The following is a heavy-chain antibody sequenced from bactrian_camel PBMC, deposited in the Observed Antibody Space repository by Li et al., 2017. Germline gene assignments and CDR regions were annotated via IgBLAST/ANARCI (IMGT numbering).Heavy chain of an antibody. CDR1: GGFTTGYYT. Sequence: HVQLVESGGGSVQAGGSLRLSCILSGGFTTGYYTLAWFRQAPGKEREGVAATNKGGRTVYEDSVQGRFTISQDNDKNAVYLQMNSLKSEDTALYYCLPRGITYNRALDIWGEGTQVTVS. V-gene: IGHV3S55*01. CDR2: TNKGGRT. J-gene: IGHJ4*01. D-gene: IGHD1*01. CDR3: LPRGITYNRALDI.